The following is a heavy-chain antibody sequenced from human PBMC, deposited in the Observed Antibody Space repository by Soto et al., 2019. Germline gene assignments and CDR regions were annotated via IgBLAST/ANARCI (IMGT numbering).Heavy chain of an antibody. D-gene: IGHD3-9*01. J-gene: IGHJ5*02. V-gene: IGHV1-69*13. CDR1: GGTFSSYA. Sequence: SVKVSCKASGGTFSSYAISWVRQAPGQGLEWMGGIIPIFGTANYAQKFQGRVTITADESTSTAYIELSSLRSEDTAVYYCARDVYDILTGYYGPRWFGARRQGTLVTACS. CDR2: IIPIFGTA. CDR3: ARDVYDILTGYYGPRWFGA.